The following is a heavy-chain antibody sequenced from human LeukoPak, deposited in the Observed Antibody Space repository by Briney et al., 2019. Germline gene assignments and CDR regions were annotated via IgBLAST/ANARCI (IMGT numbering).Heavy chain of an antibody. D-gene: IGHD3-22*01. CDR1: GGSISSYY. CDR3: ARHYYYDSALFDY. Sequence: SETLSRTCTVSGGSISSYYWSWIRQPPGKGLEWIGYIYYSGSTNYNPSLKSRVTISVDTSKNQFSLKLSSVTAADTAVYYCARHYYYDSALFDYWGQGTLVTVSS. J-gene: IGHJ4*02. V-gene: IGHV4-59*08. CDR2: IYYSGST.